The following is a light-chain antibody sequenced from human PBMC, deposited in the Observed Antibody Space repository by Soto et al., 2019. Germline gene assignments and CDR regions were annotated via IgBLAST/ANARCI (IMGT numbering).Light chain of an antibody. Sequence: QSVLTQPPSVSAAPGQKVTISCSGSSSNLGKSHVSWYQHLPGTAPKLLIYDTYKRPSGIPDRLYGSKSGTAATLDITGLQTGDEADYYCATCDDSLSAAVFGPGTKLTVL. V-gene: IGLV1-51*01. CDR1: SSNLGKSH. J-gene: IGLJ1*01. CDR2: DTY. CDR3: ATCDDSLSAAV.